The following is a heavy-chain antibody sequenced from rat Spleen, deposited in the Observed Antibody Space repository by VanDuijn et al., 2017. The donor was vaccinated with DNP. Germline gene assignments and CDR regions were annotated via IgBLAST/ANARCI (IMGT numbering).Heavy chain of an antibody. CDR2: ITTGGGYT. J-gene: IGHJ3*01. Sequence: EVQLVESGGGLVQPGRSIKLSCATSGFTFSNYYMAWVRQAPAKGLEWVASITTGGGYTYYRDSVKGRFTISRDNTENTVYLQLNSLRSEDTATYYCAQEGLGLSFAYWGQGTLVTVSS. V-gene: IGHV5-25*01. CDR1: GFTFSNYY. CDR3: AQEGLGLSFAY.